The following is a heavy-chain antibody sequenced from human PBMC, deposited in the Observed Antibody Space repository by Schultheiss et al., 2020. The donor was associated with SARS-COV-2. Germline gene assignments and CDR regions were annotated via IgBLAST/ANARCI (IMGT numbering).Heavy chain of an antibody. D-gene: IGHD3-16*01. CDR1: GFTFSNYD. V-gene: IGHV3-48*03. CDR3: ARGGITFGGVIPF. J-gene: IGHJ4*02. CDR2: ISNSGSTV. Sequence: GGSLRLSCAASGFTFSNYDINWVRQTPGKGLEWLSYISNSGSTVHYADSVKGRFTISRDNAKNTLYLQMNSLRAEDTAVYYCARGGITFGGVIPFWGQGTLVTVSS.